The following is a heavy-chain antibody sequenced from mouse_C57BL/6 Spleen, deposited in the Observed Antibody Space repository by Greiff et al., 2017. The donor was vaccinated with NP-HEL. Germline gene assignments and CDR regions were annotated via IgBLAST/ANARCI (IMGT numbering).Heavy chain of an antibody. CDR2: INPNNGGT. Sequence: EVQLQQSGPELVKPGASVKIPCKASGYTFTDYNMDWVKQSHGKSLEWIGDINPNNGGTTYNQKFKGKATLTVDKSSSTAYMELRSLTSEDTAVYYCAREGYYGSRVLVVWGTGTTVTVSS. J-gene: IGHJ1*03. CDR3: AREGYYGSRVLVV. D-gene: IGHD1-1*01. CDR1: GYTFTDYN. V-gene: IGHV1-18*01.